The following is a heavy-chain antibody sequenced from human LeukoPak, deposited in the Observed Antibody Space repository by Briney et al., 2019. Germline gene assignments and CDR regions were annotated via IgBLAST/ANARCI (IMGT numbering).Heavy chain of an antibody. CDR1: GFTFSSYS. J-gene: IGHJ6*02. V-gene: IGHV3-21*01. CDR3: ARDSFLTGYLDV. Sequence: PGGSLRLSCAASGFTFSSYSMNWVRQAPGKGLEWVSSISSSSSYIYYADSVKGRFTISRDNAKNLLYLQMNSLRAEDTAVYYCARDSFLTGYLDVWGQGTTVTVSS. CDR2: ISSSSSYI. D-gene: IGHD3-9*01.